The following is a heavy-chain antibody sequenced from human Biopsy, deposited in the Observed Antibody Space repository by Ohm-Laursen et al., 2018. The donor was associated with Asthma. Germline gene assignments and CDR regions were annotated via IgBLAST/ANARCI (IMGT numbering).Heavy chain of an antibody. CDR1: GFTFSNYG. CDR3: AKDVFPGWELRRGPDY. CDR2: ISFDGSNK. D-gene: IGHD1-26*01. Sequence: SLRLSCSALGFTFSNYGMHWVRQAPGKGLDWVAIISFDGSNKNYTDSVKGRFTISRDNSRNTLHLQMNSLRAEDTAVYYCAKDVFPGWELRRGPDYWGQGTLVTVSS. J-gene: IGHJ4*02. V-gene: IGHV3-30*18.